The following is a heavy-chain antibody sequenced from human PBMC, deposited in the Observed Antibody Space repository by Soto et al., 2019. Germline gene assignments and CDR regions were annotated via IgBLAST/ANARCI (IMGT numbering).Heavy chain of an antibody. CDR3: ALNSGSGSYYFDY. D-gene: IGHD3-10*01. Sequence: EVQLLESGGGLVQPGGSLRLSCAASGFTFSSYAMWWVRQAPGKGLECVSAISGGGETTYYADSVKGRFTISRDNSKTTLYLQMNSLRAEDTAVYYCALNSGSGSYYFDYWGQGTLVTVSS. V-gene: IGHV3-23*01. CDR1: GFTFSSYA. J-gene: IGHJ4*02. CDR2: ISGGGETT.